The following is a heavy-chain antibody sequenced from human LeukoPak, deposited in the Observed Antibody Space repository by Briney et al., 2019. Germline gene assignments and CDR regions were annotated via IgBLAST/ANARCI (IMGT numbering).Heavy chain of an antibody. V-gene: IGHV3-21*01. J-gene: IGHJ5*02. CDR1: GFTFSSYS. CDR3: ARVVTAAWDWFDP. Sequence: PGGSLRLSCAASGFTFSSYSMNWVRQAPGKGLEWVSSISSSSSYIYYADSVKGRLTTSRDNAKNSLYLQMNSLRADDTAVYYCARVVTAAWDWFDPWGQGTLVTVSS. CDR2: ISSSSSYI. D-gene: IGHD2-2*01.